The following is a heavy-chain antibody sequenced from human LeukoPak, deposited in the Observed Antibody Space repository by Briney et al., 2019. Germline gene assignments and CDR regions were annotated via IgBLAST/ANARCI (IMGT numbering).Heavy chain of an antibody. D-gene: IGHD1-26*01. V-gene: IGHV1-18*01. CDR1: GYTFTSYG. CDR3: VAGGAKWELLDGNAFDI. Sequence: GASVKVSCKASGYTFTSYGISWVRQAPGQGLEWMGWISAYNGNTNYAQKFQGRVTITTDESTSTAYMELTSLRSEDTAVYFCVAGGAKWELLDGNAFDIWGQGTMATVSS. J-gene: IGHJ3*02. CDR2: ISAYNGNT.